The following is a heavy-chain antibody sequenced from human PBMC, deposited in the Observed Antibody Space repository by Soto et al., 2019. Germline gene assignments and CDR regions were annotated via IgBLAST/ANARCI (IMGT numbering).Heavy chain of an antibody. Sequence: SETLSLTCSVSGVSITNGGSSWSWIRQSPGKGLEWIGYIYNSGSTFYNPSLRSRVTISIDTSKNRISLDLSSVTAADTAVYYCARVGDLRWSDPWRQGTLVTVSS. V-gene: IGHV4-30-2*06. CDR2: IYNSGST. D-gene: IGHD3-16*01. CDR1: GVSITNGGSS. J-gene: IGHJ5*02. CDR3: ARVGDLRWSDP.